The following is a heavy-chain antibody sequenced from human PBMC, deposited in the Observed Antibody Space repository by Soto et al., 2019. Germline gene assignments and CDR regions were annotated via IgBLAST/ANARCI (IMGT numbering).Heavy chain of an antibody. CDR2: TYYRSQWHN. CDR1: GDSVSSNSAT. CDR3: ARERGFLSEALDI. V-gene: IGHV6-1*01. Sequence: QVQLQQSGPGLVKPSQTLSLTCGISGDSVSSNSATWNWIRQSPSRGLECLGRTYYRSQWHNEYEESVKSRITINPVTSKNQFPLQLNSMSPEDTAVYYCARERGFLSEALDIWGRGTMVTVSS. J-gene: IGHJ3*02. D-gene: IGHD3-10*01.